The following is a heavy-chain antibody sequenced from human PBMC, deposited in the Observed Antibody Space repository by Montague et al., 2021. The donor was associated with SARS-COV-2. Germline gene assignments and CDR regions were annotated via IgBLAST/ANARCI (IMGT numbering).Heavy chain of an antibody. CDR2: IFRSGDS. CDR3: VRGGTMTVVVFDY. J-gene: IGHJ4*02. D-gene: IGHD3-22*01. Sequence: SETLSLTCTVSGDSISNSNWWTLVRQSPGRGLEWIGEIFRSGDSNYNPSLKSRVTMSVDMSRNQFSLCLSNVTAADTAIYYCVRGGTMTVVVFDYWGQGTLVTVSS. V-gene: IGHV4-4*02. CDR1: GDSISNSNW.